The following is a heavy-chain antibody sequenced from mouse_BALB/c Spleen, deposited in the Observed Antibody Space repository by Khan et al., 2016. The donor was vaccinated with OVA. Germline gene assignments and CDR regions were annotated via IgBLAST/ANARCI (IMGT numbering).Heavy chain of an antibody. CDR2: ISYSGRT. CDR1: GYSITSDYA. D-gene: IGHD3-3*01. CDR3: AGGRAY. J-gene: IGHJ3*01. Sequence: VQLKESGPGLVKPSQSLSLTCTVTGYSITSDYAWNWIRQFPGNKLEWMGYISYSGRTSYTPSLKSRISITRDTSKNQFFLQLNSETTEDTATYYCAGGRAYWGQGTLVTVSA. V-gene: IGHV3-2*02.